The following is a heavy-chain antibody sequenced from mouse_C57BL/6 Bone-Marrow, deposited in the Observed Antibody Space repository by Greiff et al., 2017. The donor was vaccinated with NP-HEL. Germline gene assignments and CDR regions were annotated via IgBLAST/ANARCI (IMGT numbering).Heavy chain of an antibody. CDR2: ISSGGDYI. J-gene: IGHJ2*01. CDR1: GFTFSSYA. V-gene: IGHV5-9-1*02. CDR3: TRDSRTGKFDY. Sequence: DVMLVESGEGLVKPGGSLKLSCAASGFTFSSYAMSWVRQTPEKRLEWVAYISSGGDYIYYADTVKGRFTISRDNARNTLYLQMSSLKSEDTAMYYCTRDSRTGKFDYWGQGTTLTVSS. D-gene: IGHD4-1*01.